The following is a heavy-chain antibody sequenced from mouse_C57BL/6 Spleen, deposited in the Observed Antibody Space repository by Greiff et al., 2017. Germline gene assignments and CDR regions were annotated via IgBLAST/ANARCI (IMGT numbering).Heavy chain of an antibody. V-gene: IGHV1-18*01. CDR1: GYTFTDYN. CDR3: ARVYDGFWYFDV. CDR2: INPNNGGT. D-gene: IGHD2-3*01. J-gene: IGHJ1*03. Sequence: EVQLQQSGPELVKPGASVKIPCKASGYTFTDYNMDWVKQSHVKSLEWIGDINPNNGGTIYNQKFKGKATLTVDKSSSTAYMELRSLTSEDTAVYYCARVYDGFWYFDVWGTGTTVTVSS.